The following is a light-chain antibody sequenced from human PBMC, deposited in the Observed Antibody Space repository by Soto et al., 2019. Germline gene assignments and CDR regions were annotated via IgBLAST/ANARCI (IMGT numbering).Light chain of an antibody. CDR1: SSNNGNNY. V-gene: IGLV1-51*02. Sequence: QSALTQPPSVSAAPGQKVTISCSGSSSNNGNNYVSWYQQLPGTAPKLLIYENYKRPSGIPDRFSGSKSGTSATLGITGLQTGDEADYFCGTWDSSLSVHVFATGTKVTVL. CDR3: GTWDSSLSVHV. J-gene: IGLJ1*01. CDR2: ENY.